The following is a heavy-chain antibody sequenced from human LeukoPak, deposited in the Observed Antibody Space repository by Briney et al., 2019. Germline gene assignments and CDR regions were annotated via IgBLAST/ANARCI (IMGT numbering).Heavy chain of an antibody. CDR3: ARGVPKTSYYYYYMDV. Sequence: PGGSLRLSCVASGLTCSDYSMNWVRQAPGKGLEWVSYISSSGLTLNYADSVKGRFTISRDNAKNSLYLQMNSLRAEDTAVYYCARGVPKTSYYYYYMDVWGKGTTVTVSS. CDR2: ISSSGLTL. CDR1: GLTCSDYS. D-gene: IGHD4-11*01. J-gene: IGHJ6*03. V-gene: IGHV3-48*01.